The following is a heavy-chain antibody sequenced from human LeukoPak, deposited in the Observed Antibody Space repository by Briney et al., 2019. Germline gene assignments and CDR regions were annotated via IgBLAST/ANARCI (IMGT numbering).Heavy chain of an antibody. D-gene: IGHD6-19*01. V-gene: IGHV5-51*01. CDR2: IYPGDSDT. J-gene: IGHJ4*02. Sequence: GESLKISCKGSGYSFTSYWIGWVRQMPGKGLEWMGIIYPGDSDTRYSPSFQGQVTISADKSISTAYLQWSSLKASDTAMYYCARHLGSGWCPYYFDYWGQGTLVTVSS. CDR1: GYSFTSYW. CDR3: ARHLGSGWCPYYFDY.